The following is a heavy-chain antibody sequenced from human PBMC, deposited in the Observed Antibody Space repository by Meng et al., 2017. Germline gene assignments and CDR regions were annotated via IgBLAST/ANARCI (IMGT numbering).Heavy chain of an antibody. CDR3: ARSISDTAMAPTS. Sequence: VGLRESGGGVVQPGRSLRLSCAASGVTFSVDGMHWVRQAPGKGLEWVAVIWYDGSNKYYADSVKGRFTISRDNSKNTLYLQMNSLRAEDTAVYYCARSISDTAMAPTSWGQGTLVTVSS. D-gene: IGHD5-18*01. V-gene: IGHV3-33*01. CDR1: GVTFSVDG. J-gene: IGHJ5*02. CDR2: IWYDGSNK.